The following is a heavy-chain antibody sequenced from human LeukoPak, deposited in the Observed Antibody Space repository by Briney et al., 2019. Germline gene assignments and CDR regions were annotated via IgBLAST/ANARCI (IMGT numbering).Heavy chain of an antibody. J-gene: IGHJ4*02. CDR3: ARTSQYNFHHEFDY. V-gene: IGHV4-61*02. D-gene: IGHD1-20*01. CDR1: GGSISSCSCY. Sequence: SQTLSLTCTVSGGSISSCSCYCSWILQPAGRGLEWIARISTSGSNNYNPSLKSRVTISVATSKNQFYLKLSSLTAADTAVYYCARTSQYNFHHEFDYWGQGTLVTVSS. CDR2: ISTSGSN.